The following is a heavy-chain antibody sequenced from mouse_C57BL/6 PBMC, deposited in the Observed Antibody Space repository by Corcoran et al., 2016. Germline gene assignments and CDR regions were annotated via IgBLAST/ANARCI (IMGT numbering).Heavy chain of an antibody. CDR3: ARGGNWGRFAH. J-gene: IGHJ3*01. V-gene: IGHV1-26*01. D-gene: IGHD4-1*01. CDR2: INPNNGRT. Sequence: EVQLQQSGPELVKPGASVKISCKASGYTFTDYYMNWVKQSHGKSLEWIGDINPNNGRTSYNQKFKGKATLTVDKSSSTAYMELRSLTSEDSAVYYCARGGNWGRFAHWGQGTLVTVSA. CDR1: GYTFTDYY.